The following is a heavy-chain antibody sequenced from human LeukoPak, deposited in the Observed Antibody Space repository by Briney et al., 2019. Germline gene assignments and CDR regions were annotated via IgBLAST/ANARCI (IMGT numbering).Heavy chain of an antibody. J-gene: IGHJ6*03. V-gene: IGHV1-46*01. CDR3: ARDSGLATYYYYYYMDV. CDR2: INPSGGST. D-gene: IGHD1-14*01. Sequence: GASVKVSCKASGYTFTSYYMHWVRQAPGQGLEWMGIINPSGGSTSYAQKFQGRVTMTRDTSTSTVYMELSSLRSEDTAVYYCARDSGLATYYYYYYMDVWGKGTTVTVSS. CDR1: GYTFTSYY.